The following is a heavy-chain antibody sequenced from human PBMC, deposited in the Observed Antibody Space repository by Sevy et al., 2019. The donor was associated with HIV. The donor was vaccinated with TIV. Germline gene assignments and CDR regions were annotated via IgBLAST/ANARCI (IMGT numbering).Heavy chain of an antibody. Sequence: GGSLRLSCAASGFTFSSYGMHWVRQAPGKGLEWVAVISYEGSTKYYADSVKGRFTISRDNSKNTMYLQMNSVRAEDKAVYYWAKDDLPGIAAAGYYYGMDVWGQGTTVTVSS. V-gene: IGHV3-30*18. CDR3: AKDDLPGIAAAGYYYGMDV. CDR1: GFTFSSYG. J-gene: IGHJ6*02. D-gene: IGHD6-13*01. CDR2: ISYEGSTK.